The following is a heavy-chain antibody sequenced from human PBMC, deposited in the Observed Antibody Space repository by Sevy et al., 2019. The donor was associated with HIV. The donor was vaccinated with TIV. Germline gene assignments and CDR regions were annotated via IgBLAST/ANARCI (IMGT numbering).Heavy chain of an antibody. CDR3: ARSLLGYSGSYYGGYYFDY. CDR2: INPNSGST. J-gene: IGHJ4*02. V-gene: IGHV1-46*01. Sequence: ASVKVSCKASGYTFTSSYMNWVRQVPGQGLEWMGIINPNSGSTTYAQKFQGRVTMTRDTSSSTVYMELSSLRSEDTAVYYCARSLLGYSGSYYGGYYFDYWGQGTLVTVSS. CDR1: GYTFTSSY. D-gene: IGHD1-26*01.